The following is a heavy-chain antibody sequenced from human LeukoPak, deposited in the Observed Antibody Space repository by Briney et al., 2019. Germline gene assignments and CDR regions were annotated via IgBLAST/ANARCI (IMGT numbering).Heavy chain of an antibody. Sequence: GRSLRLSCAASGFTFDDYAMHWVRQAPGKGLEWVSHINTDGGSTGYADSVKGRFTISRDDAKNTLYLQMNSLRAEDTAVYYCASFQDYDFWSGYYRDAFDIWGQGTMVTVSS. CDR2: INTDGGST. J-gene: IGHJ3*02. V-gene: IGHV3-9*01. D-gene: IGHD3-3*01. CDR1: GFTFDDYA. CDR3: ASFQDYDFWSGYYRDAFDI.